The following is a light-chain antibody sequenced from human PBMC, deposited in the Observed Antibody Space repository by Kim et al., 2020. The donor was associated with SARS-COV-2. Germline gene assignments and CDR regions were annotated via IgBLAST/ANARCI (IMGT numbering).Light chain of an antibody. V-gene: IGLV2-8*01. CDR1: SSDVGGYNY. CDR2: EVS. CDR3: SSYAGSNFWV. J-gene: IGLJ2*01. Sequence: SALTQPPSASGSPGQSVTISCTGTSSDVGGYNYVSWYQQHPGKAPKLMIYEVSKRPSGVPDRFSGSKSGNTASLTVSGLQAEDEADYYCSSYAGSNFWVFGGGTQLTVL.